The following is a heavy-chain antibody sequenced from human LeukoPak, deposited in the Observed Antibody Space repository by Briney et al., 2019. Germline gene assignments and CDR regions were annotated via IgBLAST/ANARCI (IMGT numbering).Heavy chain of an antibody. CDR1: GFTFSSYS. Sequence: PGGSLRLSCAASGFTFSSYSMNWVRQAPGKGLEWVSSISSSSSYIYYADSVKGRFTISRDNAKNSLYLQMNSLRAEDTAVYYCARDRDIAVAGTHSPPEPYFDYWDQGTLVTVSS. J-gene: IGHJ4*02. D-gene: IGHD6-19*01. V-gene: IGHV3-21*01. CDR3: ARDRDIAVAGTHSPPEPYFDY. CDR2: ISSSSSYI.